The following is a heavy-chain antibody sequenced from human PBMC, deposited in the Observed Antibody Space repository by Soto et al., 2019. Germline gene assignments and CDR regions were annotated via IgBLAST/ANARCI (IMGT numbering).Heavy chain of an antibody. Sequence: EVQLLESGGGLVQPGGSLRLSCAASGFTFSSYAMSWVRQAPGKGLEWVSAISGSGGSTYYADSVKGRFTISRDNSKNTLYLQMNSLRDEDTAVYYCAKALERWSSGGSCCDYWGQGTLVTVS. V-gene: IGHV3-23*01. J-gene: IGHJ4*02. CDR1: GFTFSSYA. CDR2: ISGSGGST. CDR3: AKALERWSSGGSCCDY. D-gene: IGHD2-15*01.